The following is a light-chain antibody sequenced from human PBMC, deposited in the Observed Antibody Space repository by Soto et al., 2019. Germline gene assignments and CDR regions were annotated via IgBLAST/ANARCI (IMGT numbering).Light chain of an antibody. Sequence: EIVLTQSPATLSLSPGERATLSCRASQSVSSYLAWYQQKPGQAPRLLIYDASNRATGIPARFSGSGSGTDFTHTISSLEPEDIAVYYCQQRSNWPLTSGGGTKVEIK. J-gene: IGKJ4*01. CDR2: DAS. CDR3: QQRSNWPLT. V-gene: IGKV3-11*01. CDR1: QSVSSY.